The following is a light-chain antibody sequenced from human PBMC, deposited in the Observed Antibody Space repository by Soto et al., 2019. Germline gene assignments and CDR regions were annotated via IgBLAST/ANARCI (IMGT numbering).Light chain of an antibody. J-gene: IGLJ3*02. V-gene: IGLV1-47*01. CDR2: RNN. CDR3: AAWDDSLSGWV. Sequence: QPVLTQPPSASGTPGQRVTISCSGSSSNIGSNCVYWYQQLPGTAPKLLIYRNNQRPSGVPDRFSGSKSGTSASLAISGLRSEDEADYYCAAWDDSLSGWVFGGGTQLTVL. CDR1: SSNIGSNC.